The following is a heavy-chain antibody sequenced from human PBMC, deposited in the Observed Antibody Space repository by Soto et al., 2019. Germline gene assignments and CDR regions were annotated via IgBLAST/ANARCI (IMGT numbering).Heavy chain of an antibody. D-gene: IGHD1-26*01. CDR2: IWYDGSNQ. J-gene: IGHJ3*02. Sequence: RRVSCGAAGVAFSRKGMHRVSQAPGKGLEWVAIIWYDGSNQYYADSVKGRFTVSRDNSKNTLYLQMNSLRGEDTAVYFCARWSLVGPMIDAFDIWGQGTMVTVSS. CDR1: GVAFSRKG. CDR3: ARWSLVGPMIDAFDI. V-gene: IGHV3-33*01.